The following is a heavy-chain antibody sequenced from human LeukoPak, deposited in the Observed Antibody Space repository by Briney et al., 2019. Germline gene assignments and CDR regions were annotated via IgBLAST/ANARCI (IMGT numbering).Heavy chain of an antibody. Sequence: ASVKVSCKASGYSFTNFDVNWVRQATGQGLEWMGWMNPNSGNKGYAQKFQGRVTMTMNTSITTAYMELSSLRSEDTAVYYCARGPQWRGDYYMDVWGRGTTVTVSS. CDR3: ARGPQWRGDYYMDV. CDR2: MNPNSGNK. D-gene: IGHD6-19*01. CDR1: GYSFTNFD. J-gene: IGHJ6*03. V-gene: IGHV1-8*01.